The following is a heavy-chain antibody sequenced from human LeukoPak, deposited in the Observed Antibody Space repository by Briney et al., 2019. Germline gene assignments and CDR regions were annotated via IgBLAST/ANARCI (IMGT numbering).Heavy chain of an antibody. CDR3: ARRGLNAYYYYGMDV. V-gene: IGHV3-53*01. Sequence: PGGSLRLSCAASGFNVSSNYMTWVRQAPGKGLEWVSVIYSGGSTYYADSVKGRFTISRDNSKNTLYLQMNSLRAEDTAVYYCARRGLNAYYYYGMDVWGQGTTVTVSS. J-gene: IGHJ6*02. CDR1: GFNVSSNY. D-gene: IGHD5/OR15-5a*01. CDR2: IYSGGST.